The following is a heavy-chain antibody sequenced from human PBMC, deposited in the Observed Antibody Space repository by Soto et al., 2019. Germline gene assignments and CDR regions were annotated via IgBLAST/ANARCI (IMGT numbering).Heavy chain of an antibody. CDR2: IYSSGST. CDR3: ARVYEWSLWY. J-gene: IGHJ4*02. CDR1: GGSVTSGSYY. Sequence: SETLSLTCGVSGGSVTSGSYYWSWIRQPPGKGLEWIGYIYSSGSTNYNPSLKSRVTISVDTSKNQFSLKLSSVTAADTAVYFCARVYEWSLWYWGQGILVTVSS. V-gene: IGHV4-61*01. D-gene: IGHD3-3*01.